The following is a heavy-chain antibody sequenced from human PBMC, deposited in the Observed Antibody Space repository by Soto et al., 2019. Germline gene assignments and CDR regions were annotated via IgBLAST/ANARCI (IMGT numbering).Heavy chain of an antibody. D-gene: IGHD5-12*01. CDR2: INHSGST. CDR1: GGSFSGYY. J-gene: IGHJ5*02. CDR3: ARGYSGYDYLFHWFDP. V-gene: IGHV4-34*01. Sequence: SETLSLTCAVYGGSFSGYYWSWIRQPPGKGLEWIGEINHSGSTNYNPSLKSRVTMSVDTSKNQFSLKLSSVTAADTAVYYCARGYSGYDYLFHWFDPWGQGTLVTVSS.